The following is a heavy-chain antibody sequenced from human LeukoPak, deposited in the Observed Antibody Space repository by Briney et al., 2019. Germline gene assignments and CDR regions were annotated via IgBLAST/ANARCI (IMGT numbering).Heavy chain of an antibody. J-gene: IGHJ6*03. D-gene: IGHD3-10*01. CDR2: IKSKTDGGTT. CDR3: TTDRGDYGSGSYEIYYFYMNV. Sequence: GGSLRLSCAASEFTFSNAWMSWVRQAPGKGLEWVGRIKSKTDGGTTDYAAPVKGRFTVSRDDSKNTLYLQMNSLKTEDTAVYYCTTDRGDYGSGSYEIYYFYMNVWGEGTTVTVSS. V-gene: IGHV3-15*01. CDR1: EFTFSNAW.